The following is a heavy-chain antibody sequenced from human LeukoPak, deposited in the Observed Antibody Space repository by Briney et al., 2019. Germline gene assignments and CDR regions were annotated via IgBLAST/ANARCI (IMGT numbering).Heavy chain of an antibody. CDR1: GYTLTELS. J-gene: IGHJ4*02. D-gene: IGHD2-15*01. CDR3: TILPSRYCSGGRGRHPFDY. V-gene: IGHV1-24*01. CDR2: SDPEDDET. Sequence: ASVKVSCKVSGYTLTELSMHWVRQAPGKALEWMGGSDPEDDETFYAQNFQGRVAMTEDTSTDTAYMELSNLRSEDTAMYYCTILPSRYCSGGRGRHPFDYWGQGTLVTVSS.